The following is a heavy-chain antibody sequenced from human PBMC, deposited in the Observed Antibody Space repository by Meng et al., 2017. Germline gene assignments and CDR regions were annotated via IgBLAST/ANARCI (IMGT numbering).Heavy chain of an antibody. D-gene: IGHD2/OR15-2a*01. V-gene: IGHV4-34*01. CDR2: INHSGST. CDR1: GGSFSGYY. J-gene: IGHJ5*02. Sequence: SETLSLTCAVYGGSFSGYYWSWIRQPPGKGLEWIGEINHSGSTNYNPSLKSRVTISVDTSKNQFSLKLSSVTAADTAMYYCARGGTYAQNWFDPWGQGTLVTVSS. CDR3: ARGGTYAQNWFDP.